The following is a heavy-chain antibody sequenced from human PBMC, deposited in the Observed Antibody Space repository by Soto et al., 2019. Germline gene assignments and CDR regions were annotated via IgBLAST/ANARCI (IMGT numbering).Heavy chain of an antibody. J-gene: IGHJ6*02. CDR1: GDSVSSNSAA. CDR3: AREEEYSSSFGTIHYYYYGMDV. V-gene: IGHV6-1*01. D-gene: IGHD6-6*01. Sequence: SQTLSLTCAISGDSVSSNSAAWNWIRQSPSRGLEWLGRTYYRSKWYNDYAVSVKSRITINPDTSKNQFSLQLNSVTPEDTAVYYCAREEEYSSSFGTIHYYYYGMDVWGQGTTVTVSS. CDR2: TYYRSKWYN.